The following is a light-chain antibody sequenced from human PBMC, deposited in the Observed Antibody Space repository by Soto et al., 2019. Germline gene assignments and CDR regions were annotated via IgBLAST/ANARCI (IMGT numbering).Light chain of an antibody. J-gene: IGKJ1*01. CDR1: QSLLHSNGYNY. CDR3: HHYET. CDR2: LGS. V-gene: IGKV2-28*01. Sequence: DIVITQSPLSLPVTPVDPASISCRSSQSLLHSNGYNYLDWYLQKPGQSPQLLIYLGSNRATGIPDRFSGSGSGTDFTLTISRLEPEDFTVYYCHHYETFGQGTKVDI.